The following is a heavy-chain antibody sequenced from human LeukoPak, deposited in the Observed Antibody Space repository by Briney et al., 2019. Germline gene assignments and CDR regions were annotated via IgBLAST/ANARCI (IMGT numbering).Heavy chain of an antibody. V-gene: IGHV4-39*01. D-gene: IGHD3-9*01. CDR1: GDYISSSSYY. J-gene: IGHJ5*02. Sequence: SETLSLTCTVSGDYISSSSYYWGWIRQPPGKGLEWIGSIYYSGSTYYNPSLKSRVTISVDTSKNQFSLKLSSVTAADTAVYFCASRTRRYWLDPWGQGTLVTVSS. CDR3: ASRTRRYWLDP. CDR2: IYYSGST.